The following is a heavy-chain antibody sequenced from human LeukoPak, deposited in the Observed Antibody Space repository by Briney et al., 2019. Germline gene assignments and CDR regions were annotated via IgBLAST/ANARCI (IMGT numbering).Heavy chain of an antibody. V-gene: IGHV3-23*01. Sequence: GGSLRLSCAASGFTFSSYAMSWVRQAPGKGLEWVSAISGSGGSTYYADSVKGRFTISRDNSKNTLYLQMNSLRAEDTAVYYCAKDRPIAVAGTAGRDYWGQGTLVTVSS. CDR3: AKDRPIAVAGTAGRDY. CDR2: ISGSGGST. J-gene: IGHJ4*02. CDR1: GFTFSSYA. D-gene: IGHD6-19*01.